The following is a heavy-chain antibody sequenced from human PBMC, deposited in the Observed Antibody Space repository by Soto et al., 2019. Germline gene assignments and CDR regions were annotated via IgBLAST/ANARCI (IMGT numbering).Heavy chain of an antibody. J-gene: IGHJ4*02. CDR3: AREVLAGYYFDY. CDR2: IWYDGSNK. CDR1: GFTFSSYG. Sequence: QVQLVESGGGVVQPGRSLRLSCAASGFTFSSYGMHWVRQAPGKGLEWVAVIWYDGSNKYYADSVKGRFTISRDNSKNTLYLQMNSLRAADTAVYYCAREVLAGYYFDYWGQGTLVTVSS. V-gene: IGHV3-33*01. D-gene: IGHD3-3*02.